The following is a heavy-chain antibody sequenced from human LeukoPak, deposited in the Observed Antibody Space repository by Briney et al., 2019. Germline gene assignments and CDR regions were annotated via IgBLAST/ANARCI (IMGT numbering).Heavy chain of an antibody. CDR1: GYTFTSYG. J-gene: IGHJ3*02. CDR2: ISAYNGNT. D-gene: IGHD2-2*01. CDR3: ARASGVVVVPAASI. V-gene: IGHV1-18*01. Sequence: ASVEVSCKASGYTFTSYGISWVRQAPGQGLEWMGWISAYNGNTNYAQKLQGRVTMTTDTSTSTAYMELRSLRSDDTAVYYCARASGVVVVPAASIWGQGAMVTVSS.